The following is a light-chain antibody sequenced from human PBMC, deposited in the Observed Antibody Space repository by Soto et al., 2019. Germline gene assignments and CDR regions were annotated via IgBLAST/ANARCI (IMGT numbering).Light chain of an antibody. CDR2: EVS. CDR1: SSDVGGYNY. J-gene: IGLJ2*01. V-gene: IGLV2-8*01. CDR3: SSYAGSNMVV. Sequence: QSVLTQPPSASGSPGQSVTISCTGTSSDVGGYNYVSWYQQHPGKAPKLMIYEVSKRPSGVPDRFSGSKSGNTASLTVSRLQAEDEADYYCSSYAGSNMVVFGGGTKVTVL.